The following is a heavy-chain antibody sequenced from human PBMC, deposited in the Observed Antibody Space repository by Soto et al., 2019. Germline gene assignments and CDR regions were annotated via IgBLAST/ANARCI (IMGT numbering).Heavy chain of an antibody. V-gene: IGHV6-1*01. Sequence: SQTLSLTCAISGDSVSSNSAAWTWIRQSPSRGLEWLGRTYYRSKWYNDYAVSVKSRITINPDTSKNQFSLQLNSVTPEDTAVYYCARVRGVIAVAGIFDYWGQGTLVTVSS. CDR3: ARVRGVIAVAGIFDY. J-gene: IGHJ4*02. CDR1: GDSVSSNSAA. D-gene: IGHD6-19*01. CDR2: TYYRSKWYN.